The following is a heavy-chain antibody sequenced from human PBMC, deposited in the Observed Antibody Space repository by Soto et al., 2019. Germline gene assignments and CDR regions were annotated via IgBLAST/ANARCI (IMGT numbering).Heavy chain of an antibody. CDR1: GFTFSGSA. J-gene: IGHJ6*02. D-gene: IGHD3-16*01. Sequence: PGGSLRLSCAASGFTFSGSAMHWVRQASGKGLEWVGRIRSKANSYATAYAASVKGRFTISRDDSKNTAYLQMNSLKTEDTAMYYCTRSMITFGRGCYGMDVWGQGTTVTVSS. V-gene: IGHV3-73*01. CDR2: IRSKANSYAT. CDR3: TRSMITFGRGCYGMDV.